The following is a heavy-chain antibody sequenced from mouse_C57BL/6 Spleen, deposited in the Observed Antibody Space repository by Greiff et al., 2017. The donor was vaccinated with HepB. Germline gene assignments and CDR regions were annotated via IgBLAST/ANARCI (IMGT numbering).Heavy chain of an antibody. CDR1: GYTFTSYT. CDR3: ARPNYGNLGFDY. D-gene: IGHD2-1*01. Sequence: QVQLQQSGAELARPGASVKMSCKASGYTFTSYTMHWVKQRPGQGLEWIGYINPSSGYTKYNQKFKDKATLTADKSSSTAYMQLSSLTSEDSAVYDCARPNYGNLGFDYWGQGTTLTVSS. J-gene: IGHJ2*01. CDR2: INPSSGYT. V-gene: IGHV1-4*01.